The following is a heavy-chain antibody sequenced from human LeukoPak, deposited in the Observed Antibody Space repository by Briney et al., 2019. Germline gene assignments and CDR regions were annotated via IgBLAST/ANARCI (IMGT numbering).Heavy chain of an antibody. V-gene: IGHV4-4*07. Sequence: SETLSLTCTVSGGSISSYYWSWIRQPAGKGLEWIGRIHTSGSTNNNPSLKSRVTMSVDTSKNQFSLKLSSVTAADTAVYYCARAVGSGSFQTYYYYMDVWGKGTTVTISS. D-gene: IGHD3-10*01. CDR3: ARAVGSGSFQTYYYYMDV. CDR2: IHTSGST. J-gene: IGHJ6*03. CDR1: GGSISSYY.